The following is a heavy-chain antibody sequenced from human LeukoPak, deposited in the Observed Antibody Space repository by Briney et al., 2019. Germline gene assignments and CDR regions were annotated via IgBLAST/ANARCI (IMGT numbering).Heavy chain of an antibody. V-gene: IGHV1-2*07. CDR1: GYIFTGYY. D-gene: IGHD6-13*01. J-gene: IGHJ4*02. CDR3: ARDRPPQLVRPFDY. Sequence: ASVKVSCKASGYIFTGYYMHWVRQAPGQGLEWVGWINPNSGGTNYAHKFQGRVTMTRDTSISTACMELSRLRSDDTAVYYCARDRPPQLVRPFDYWGQGTLVTVSS. CDR2: INPNSGGT.